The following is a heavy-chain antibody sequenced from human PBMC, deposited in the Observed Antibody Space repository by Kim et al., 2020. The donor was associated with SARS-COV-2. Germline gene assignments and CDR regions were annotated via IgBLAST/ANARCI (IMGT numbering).Heavy chain of an antibody. V-gene: IGHV3-23*01. CDR2: ISGSGGST. CDR3: AKDPYDILTGYHLAVVDY. D-gene: IGHD3-9*01. J-gene: IGHJ4*02. CDR1: GFTFSSYA. Sequence: GGSLRLSCAASGFTFSSYAMSWVRQAPGKGLEWVSAISGSGGSTYYADSVKGRFTISRDNSKNTLYLQMNSLRAEDTAVYYCAKDPYDILTGYHLAVVDYWGQGTLVTVSS.